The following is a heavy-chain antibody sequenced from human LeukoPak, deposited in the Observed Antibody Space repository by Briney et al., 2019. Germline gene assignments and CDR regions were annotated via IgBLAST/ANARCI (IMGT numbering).Heavy chain of an antibody. J-gene: IGHJ5*02. CDR3: ARVERGVAAATSRFDP. Sequence: GGSLRLSCAASGFTFSICAMHWVRQAPGKGLEWVAVISYDGNNKNYADSVKGRFTISRDNSKNTLYLQMSSLRTDDTAMYYCARVERGVAAATSRFDPWGQGTLVTVSS. CDR2: ISYDGNNK. V-gene: IGHV3-30-3*01. D-gene: IGHD2-15*01. CDR1: GFTFSICA.